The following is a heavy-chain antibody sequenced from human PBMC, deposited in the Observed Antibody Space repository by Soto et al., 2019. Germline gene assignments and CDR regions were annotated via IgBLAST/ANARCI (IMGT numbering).Heavy chain of an antibody. V-gene: IGHV3-7*01. J-gene: IGHJ4*02. Sequence: VGSLRLSCAATGFTFSDYWMSWVRQAPGRGLEWVANTNQAGYEIFYVDSVKGRFTISRDNAKNSLYLQMNSLRADDTAVYYCARDTSRYDGGSFDYWGQGTLVTVSS. D-gene: IGHD5-12*01. CDR1: GFTFSDYW. CDR3: ARDTSRYDGGSFDY. CDR2: TNQAGYEI.